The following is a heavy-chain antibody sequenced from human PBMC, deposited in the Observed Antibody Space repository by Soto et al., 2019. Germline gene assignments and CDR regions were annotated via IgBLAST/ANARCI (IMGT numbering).Heavy chain of an antibody. V-gene: IGHV4-30-4*01. CDR2: IYYSGST. CDR1: WGSIISGGYY. J-gene: IGHJ4*02. Sequence: SETLSLTWTVSWGSIISGGYYWSWIRQPPGKGLEWIGYIYYSGSTYYNPSLKSRVTISVDTSKNQFSLKLSSVTAADTAVYYCARAGSLYSSSSYFDYWGQGTLLTVSS. D-gene: IGHD6-6*01. CDR3: ARAGSLYSSSSYFDY.